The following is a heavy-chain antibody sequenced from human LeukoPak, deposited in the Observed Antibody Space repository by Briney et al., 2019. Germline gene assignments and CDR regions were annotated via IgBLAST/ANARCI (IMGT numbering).Heavy chain of an antibody. Sequence: PGGSLRLSCAASGFTFSSYAMSWVRQAPGKGLEWVSAISGSGGSTYYADSVKGRFTISRDNSKNTLYLQMKSLRAEDTAVYYCAKDQEGSGWSPIGYWGQGTLVTVSS. J-gene: IGHJ4*02. V-gene: IGHV3-23*01. CDR3: AKDQEGSGWSPIGY. CDR2: ISGSGGST. CDR1: GFTFSSYA. D-gene: IGHD6-19*01.